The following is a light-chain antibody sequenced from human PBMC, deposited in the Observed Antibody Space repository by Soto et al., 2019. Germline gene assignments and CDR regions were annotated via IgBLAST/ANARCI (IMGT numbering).Light chain of an antibody. Sequence: QSALTQPASVSGSPGQSITISCTATSSDVGSYVFVSWYQQQSDRAPKLIIFEGNKRPSGVSDRFSGSKSGDTASLTISGLQAEDEADYYCCSFAISTSSVAFGGGTKLTVL. CDR3: CSFAISTSSVA. CDR2: EGN. V-gene: IGLV2-23*01. J-gene: IGLJ2*01. CDR1: SSDVGSYVF.